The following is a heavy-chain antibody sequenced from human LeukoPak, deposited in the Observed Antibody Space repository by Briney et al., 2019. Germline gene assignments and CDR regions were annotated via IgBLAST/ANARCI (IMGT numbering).Heavy chain of an antibody. CDR1: GYSFTSYW. J-gene: IGHJ4*02. Sequence: GESLKISCKGSGYSFTSYWIGWVRQMPGKGLEWMAVIYPGDSDTRYSPSFQGQVTISADKSISTAYLQWSSLKASDTAMYYCARHPRRDGHNPLDYWGQGTLVTVSS. CDR3: ARHPRRDGHNPLDY. D-gene: IGHD5-24*01. V-gene: IGHV5-51*01. CDR2: IYPGDSDT.